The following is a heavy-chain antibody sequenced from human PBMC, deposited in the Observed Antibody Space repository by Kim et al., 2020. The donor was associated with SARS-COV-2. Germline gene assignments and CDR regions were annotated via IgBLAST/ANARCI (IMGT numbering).Heavy chain of an antibody. D-gene: IGHD3-10*01. Sequence: SVKVSCKASGGTFSSYAISWVRQAPGQGLEWMGGIIPIFGTANYAQKFQGRVTITADESTSTAYMELSSLRSEDTAVYYCARQMDPYYGSGSYYKDYYYGMDVWGQGTTVTVSS. J-gene: IGHJ6*02. CDR2: IIPIFGTA. CDR3: ARQMDPYYGSGSYYKDYYYGMDV. V-gene: IGHV1-69*13. CDR1: GGTFSSYA.